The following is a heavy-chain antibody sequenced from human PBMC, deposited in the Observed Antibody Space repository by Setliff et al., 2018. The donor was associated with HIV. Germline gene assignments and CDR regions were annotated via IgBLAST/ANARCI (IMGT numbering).Heavy chain of an antibody. CDR1: GYTFTSNG. J-gene: IGHJ4*02. CDR3: ARDIASRYYYDSSGYPTVDY. CDR2: ISAYNGNT. Sequence: ASVKVSCKTSGYTFTSNGISWVRQAPGQGLEWMGWISAYNGNTNYAQTFQGRVTMTTDTFTSTVYMELGSLRSDDTAVYYCARDIASRYYYDSSGYPTVDYWGQGTLVTVSS. D-gene: IGHD3-22*01. V-gene: IGHV1-18*01.